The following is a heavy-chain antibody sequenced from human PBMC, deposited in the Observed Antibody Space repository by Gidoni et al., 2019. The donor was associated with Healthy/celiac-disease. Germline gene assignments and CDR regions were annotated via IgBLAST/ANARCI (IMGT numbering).Heavy chain of an antibody. D-gene: IGHD6-13*01. V-gene: IGHV4-34*01. CDR1: VWSFSGYY. CDR3: ARGGYSSLTRFDY. J-gene: IGHJ4*02. CDR2: INHSGST. Sequence: VQLQQLGAGLLKPSETLSLTCAVYVWSFSGYYWSWIRQPPGKGLEWIGEINHSGSTNYNPSLKSRVTISVDTSKNQFSLKLSSVTAADTAVYYWARGGYSSLTRFDYWGQGTLVTVSS.